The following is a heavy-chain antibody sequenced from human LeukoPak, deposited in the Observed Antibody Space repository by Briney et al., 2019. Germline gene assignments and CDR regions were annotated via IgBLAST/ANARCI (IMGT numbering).Heavy chain of an antibody. D-gene: IGHD2-2*01. V-gene: IGHV3-7*02. Sequence: GSLTLSCAASGFTFSTYWMSWVRQAPGKGLEWVANIKENRSETSYVDSVKGRFTISRDNAKNSLYLQMSGLRAEDTAVYYCASYHYWGQGAMAADSS. CDR2: IKENRSET. J-gene: IGHJ4*02. CDR3: ASYHY. CDR1: GFTFSTYW.